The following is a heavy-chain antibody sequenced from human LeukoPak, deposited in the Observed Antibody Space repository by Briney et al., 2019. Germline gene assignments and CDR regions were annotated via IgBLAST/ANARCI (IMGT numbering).Heavy chain of an antibody. J-gene: IGHJ6*03. CDR3: ARGPKASSGYYYYYMDV. D-gene: IGHD3-22*01. CDR2: INPNSGNT. Sequence: ASVKVSCKASGYTFTSYGISWVRQAPGQGLEWMGWINPNSGNTNYAQKFQGRVTMTRDTSISTAYMELSRLRSDDTAVYYCARGPKASSGYYYYYMDVWGKGTTVTISS. V-gene: IGHV1-2*02. CDR1: GYTFTSYG.